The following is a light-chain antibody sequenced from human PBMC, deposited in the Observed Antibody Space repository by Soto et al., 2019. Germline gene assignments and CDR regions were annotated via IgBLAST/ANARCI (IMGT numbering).Light chain of an antibody. J-gene: IGKJ1*01. V-gene: IGKV1-12*01. CDR2: AAS. Sequence: DIQMTQSASSVSASVGDRVTITCRASQDISSWVAWYQQKPGKAPKLLISAASSLQSGVPSRFSGSGSGTDFTLTISSLQPEDFAAYYCQQNFNTPWTFGQGTKVDIK. CDR3: QQNFNTPWT. CDR1: QDISSW.